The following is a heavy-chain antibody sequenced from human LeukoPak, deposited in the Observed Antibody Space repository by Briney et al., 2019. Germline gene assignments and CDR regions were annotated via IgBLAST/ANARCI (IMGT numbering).Heavy chain of an antibody. CDR1: GFTFSSYA. Sequence: HPGGSLRLSCAASGFTFSSYAMSWVRQAPGKGLEWVSAISGSGGSTYYADSVKGRFTISRDNSKNTLYLQMNSLRAEDTAVYYCAAYCSSTSCLDYWGQGTLVTVSS. V-gene: IGHV3-23*01. CDR3: AAYCSSTSCLDY. CDR2: ISGSGGST. J-gene: IGHJ4*02. D-gene: IGHD2-2*01.